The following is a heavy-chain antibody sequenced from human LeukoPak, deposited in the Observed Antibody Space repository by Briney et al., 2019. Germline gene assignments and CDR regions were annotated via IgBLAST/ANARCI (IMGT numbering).Heavy chain of an antibody. CDR1: GFSFSSYW. CDR3: ASYGDYLYY. D-gene: IGHD4-17*01. V-gene: IGHV3-74*01. CDR2: INSDESST. Sequence: GGSLRLSCAASGFSFSSYWMHWVRQAPGKGLVWVSRINSDESSTSYADSVKGRFTISRDNAKNTLYLQMNSLRAEDTAVYYCASYGDYLYYWGQGTLVTVSS. J-gene: IGHJ4*02.